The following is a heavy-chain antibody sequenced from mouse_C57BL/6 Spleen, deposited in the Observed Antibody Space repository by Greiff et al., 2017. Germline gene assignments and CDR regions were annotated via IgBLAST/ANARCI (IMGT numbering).Heavy chain of an antibody. Sequence: VKLQQSGAELVKPGASVKISCKASGYAFSSYWMNWVKQRPGKGLEWIGQIYPGDGDTNYNGKFKGKATLTADKSSSTAYMQLSSLTSEDSAVYFCARSVGLTDPYAMDYWGQGTSVTVSS. J-gene: IGHJ4*01. D-gene: IGHD4-1*01. CDR1: GYAFSSYW. CDR3: ARSVGLTDPYAMDY. V-gene: IGHV1-80*01. CDR2: IYPGDGDT.